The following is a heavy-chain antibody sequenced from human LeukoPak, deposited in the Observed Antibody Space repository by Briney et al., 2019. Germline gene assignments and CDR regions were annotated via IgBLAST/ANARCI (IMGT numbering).Heavy chain of an antibody. CDR2: ISPSSHYI. CDR3: ARDRHTAMVYYYYYMDV. J-gene: IGHJ6*03. CDR1: GFTFSNYS. Sequence: GGSLRLSCAGSGFTFSNYSINWVRQAPGKGLEWVSSISPSSHYIYYTDSVRGRFTISRDNARNSLYLQMNSLRDEDTAVYYCARDRHTAMVYYYYYMDVWGTGTTVTVSS. V-gene: IGHV3-21*04. D-gene: IGHD5-18*01.